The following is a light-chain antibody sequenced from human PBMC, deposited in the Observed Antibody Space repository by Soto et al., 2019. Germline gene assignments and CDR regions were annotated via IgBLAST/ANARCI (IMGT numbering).Light chain of an antibody. CDR3: AAWGASLSACV. V-gene: IGLV1-47*02. Sequence: QSVLTQPPSASGTAGQVVTISCSGGDSNIGSNSVYWYQHLPRMAPKLLIYYNNQRPSGVLDRFSGSRSGTSASLAIVGLRSEDEAVYYCAAWGASLSACVFGNGTKVTVL. CDR1: DSNIGSNS. J-gene: IGLJ1*01. CDR2: YNN.